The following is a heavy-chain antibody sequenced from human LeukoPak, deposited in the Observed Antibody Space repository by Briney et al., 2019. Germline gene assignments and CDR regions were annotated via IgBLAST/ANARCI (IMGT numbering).Heavy chain of an antibody. Sequence: RSLRLSCAASGFTFSSYGMHWVRQAPGKGLEWVAVIWYDGSNKYYADSVKGRFTISRDNSKNTLYLQMSSLRAEDTAVYYCARGSGSWVSSSWSPVDYWGQGTLVTVSS. D-gene: IGHD6-13*01. J-gene: IGHJ4*02. CDR3: ARGSGSWVSSSWSPVDY. V-gene: IGHV3-33*01. CDR1: GFTFSSYG. CDR2: IWYDGSNK.